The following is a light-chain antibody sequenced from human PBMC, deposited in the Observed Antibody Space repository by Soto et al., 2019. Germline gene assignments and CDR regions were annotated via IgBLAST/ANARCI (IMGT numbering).Light chain of an antibody. V-gene: IGKV1-9*01. CDR3: LQDHNHPWT. CDR1: QDISSY. Sequence: DIQLTQSPSSLSASVGDRVTITCRASQDISSYLAWYQQKPGRAPKPLIYAASTLQSGVPSRFSGRGSGTVFTLTISSLQPEYFATFYCLQDHNHPWTFGQGTKVDIK. J-gene: IGKJ1*01. CDR2: AAS.